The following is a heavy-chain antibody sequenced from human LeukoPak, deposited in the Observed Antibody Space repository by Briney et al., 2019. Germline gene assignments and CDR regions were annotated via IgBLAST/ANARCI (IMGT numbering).Heavy chain of an antibody. Sequence: PGGSLRLSCAASGFTFSTSWMTWVRQAPGKGLEWVSGINWNGGSTGYADSVKGRFTTSRDNAKNSLYLQMNSLRAEDTALYYCAREGGTLYYMDVWGKGTTVTVSS. V-gene: IGHV3-20*04. CDR1: GFTFSTSW. CDR2: INWNGGST. J-gene: IGHJ6*03. CDR3: AREGGTLYYMDV.